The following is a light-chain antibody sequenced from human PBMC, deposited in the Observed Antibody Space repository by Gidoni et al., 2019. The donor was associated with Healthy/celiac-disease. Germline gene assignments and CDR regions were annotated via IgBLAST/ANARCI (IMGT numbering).Light chain of an antibody. CDR1: QSISSW. J-gene: IGKJ4*02. CDR2: KAS. Sequence: DPQLPQSPSTLSASVGDRVTITCRASQSISSWLAWYQQKPGKAPKILIYKASSLERGVPSRFSGSGSGTEFTLTISSLQPDDFATYYCQQYKSYAGAFGGGTKVEIK. CDR3: QQYKSYAGA. V-gene: IGKV1-5*03.